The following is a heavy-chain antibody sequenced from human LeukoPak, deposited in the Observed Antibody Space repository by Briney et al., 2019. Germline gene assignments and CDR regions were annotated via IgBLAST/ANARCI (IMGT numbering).Heavy chain of an antibody. CDR1: GFTFSSYG. CDR2: ISSGSTYI. V-gene: IGHV3-21*01. D-gene: IGHD3-22*01. CDR3: ARGGSSGPYYFDY. Sequence: PGGSLRLSCAASGFTFSSYGLSWVRQAPGKGLEWVSSISSGSTYISYADSLKGRFTISRDNAKNSLYLQMNSLIADDTAVYYCARGGSSGPYYFDYWGQGTLVTVSS. J-gene: IGHJ4*02.